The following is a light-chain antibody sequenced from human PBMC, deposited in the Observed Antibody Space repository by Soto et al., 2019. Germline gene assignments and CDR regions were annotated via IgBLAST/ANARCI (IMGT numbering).Light chain of an antibody. J-gene: IGLJ1*01. Sequence: SYELTQPASVSVSPGQTASIPCFGDKLGGRYASWYRQKPGQSPVLVIYQDDKRPSGIPERFSGSNSGNTATLTISGTQTMDEADYYCQAWDSSTFYVFGTGTKVTVL. CDR3: QAWDSSTFYV. V-gene: IGLV3-1*01. CDR1: KLGGRY. CDR2: QDD.